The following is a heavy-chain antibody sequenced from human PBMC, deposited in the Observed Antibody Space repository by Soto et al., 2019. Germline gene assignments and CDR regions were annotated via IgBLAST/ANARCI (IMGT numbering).Heavy chain of an antibody. Sequence: EVQLLESGGGLVQPGGSLRLSCAVSGFTFSRYAMSWVRQAPGKGLEWVSAISGSGGSGISTYYADYVKGRFTISRDNFKDTLYLQMNRLRAEDTAVYYCAKDRGYSGYDQGYAFDVWGQGTMVTVSS. CDR1: GFTFSRYA. J-gene: IGHJ3*01. V-gene: IGHV3-23*01. D-gene: IGHD5-12*01. CDR2: ISGSGGSGIST. CDR3: AKDRGYSGYDQGYAFDV.